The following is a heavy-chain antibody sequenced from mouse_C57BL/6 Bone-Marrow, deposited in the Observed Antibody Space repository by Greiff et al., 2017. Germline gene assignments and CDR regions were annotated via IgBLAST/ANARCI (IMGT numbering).Heavy chain of an antibody. CDR2: ISSGGSYT. Sequence: EVKLVESGGDLVKPGGSLKLSCAASGFTFSSYGMSWVRQTPDKRLEWVATISSGGSYTYYPDSVKGRFIISRDNAKNTLDLQMSSLKSEDTAMYYCARHYYGSRYYFDYWGQGTTLTVSS. CDR3: ARHYYGSRYYFDY. D-gene: IGHD1-1*01. CDR1: GFTFSSYG. J-gene: IGHJ2*01. V-gene: IGHV5-6*01.